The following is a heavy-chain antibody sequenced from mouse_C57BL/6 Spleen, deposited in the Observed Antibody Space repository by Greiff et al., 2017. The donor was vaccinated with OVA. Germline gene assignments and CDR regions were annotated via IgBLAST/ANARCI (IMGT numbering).Heavy chain of an antibody. J-gene: IGHJ3*01. CDR2: INPSTGGT. CDR1: GYSFTGYY. Sequence: EVQLQQSGPELVKPGASVKISCKASGYSFTGYYMNWVKQSPEKSLEWIGEINPSTGGTTYNQKFKAKATLTVDKSSSTAYMQLKSLTSEDSAVYYCAGNRIAYWGQGTLVTVSA. V-gene: IGHV1-42*01. CDR3: AGNRIAY. D-gene: IGHD2-1*01.